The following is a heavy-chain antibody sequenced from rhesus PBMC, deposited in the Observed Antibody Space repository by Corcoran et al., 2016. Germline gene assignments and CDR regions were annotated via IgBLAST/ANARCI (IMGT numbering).Heavy chain of an antibody. CDR3: ATSGAASFDY. Sequence: EVQLVQSGAEVKKPGASVKISCKASGYTFTDYYLHWVRQAPGKGLYWMVRVDPEAREAIPPQQFQDRVTTTADTTTDTAYMELSSLRSEDTAVYYCATSGAASFDYWGQGVLVTVSS. CDR2: VDPEAREA. V-gene: IGHV1-111*02. J-gene: IGHJ4*01. D-gene: IGHD2-33*01. CDR1: GYTFTDYY.